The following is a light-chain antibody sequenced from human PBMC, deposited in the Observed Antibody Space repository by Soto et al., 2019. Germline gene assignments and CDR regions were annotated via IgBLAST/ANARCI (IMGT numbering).Light chain of an antibody. CDR2: AVS. V-gene: IGLV2-14*01. Sequence: QSCLTQPASVSGSPGQSITIACTGTSSDVGLYDYVSWYQQHPGKAPQLMIYAVSNRPSGVSNRFSASKSGNTASLFISGLQAEDEADYYCSSYTSDSSYVFGSGTKVTVL. CDR3: SSYTSDSSYV. J-gene: IGLJ1*01. CDR1: SSDVGLYDY.